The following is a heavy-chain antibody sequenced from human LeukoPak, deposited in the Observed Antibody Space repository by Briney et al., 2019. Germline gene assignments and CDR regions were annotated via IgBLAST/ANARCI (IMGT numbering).Heavy chain of an antibody. CDR3: AREFPSSGYSFD. V-gene: IGHV1-24*01. Sequence: GASVKVSCKVSGYTLTELSMHWVRQAPGKGLEWMGGFDPEDGETIYAQKFQGRVTMTRDTSTSTVYMELSSLRSEDTAVYYCAREFPSSGYSFDWGQGTLVTVSS. J-gene: IGHJ4*02. D-gene: IGHD5-18*01. CDR2: FDPEDGET. CDR1: GYTLTELS.